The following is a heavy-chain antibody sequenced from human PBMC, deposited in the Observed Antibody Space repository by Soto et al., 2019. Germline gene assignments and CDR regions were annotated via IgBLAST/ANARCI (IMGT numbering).Heavy chain of an antibody. CDR3: TKNIGASGTNYYGMDV. Sequence: EVQPLESGGGLVQPGGSLRLSCAASGFTFSSYAMNWVRQAPGKGLEWVSTPSGSGGSTYYADSVKGRFTISRDNSKNTLYLQMNSLRAEDTAVYSCTKNIGASGTNYYGMDVWGQGTTVTVSS. CDR1: GFTFSSYA. D-gene: IGHD6-13*01. J-gene: IGHJ6*02. V-gene: IGHV3-23*01. CDR2: PSGSGGST.